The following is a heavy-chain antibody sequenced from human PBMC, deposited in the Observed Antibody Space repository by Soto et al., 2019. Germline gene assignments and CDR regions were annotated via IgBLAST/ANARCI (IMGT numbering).Heavy chain of an antibody. CDR3: LGWLGSNWLDP. CDR2: INHSGNT. Sequence: QVQPQQWGTGLLKPSETLSLTCAVYGGSFSTYYGNWIRQPPGKGLEWIGEINHSGNTQYNPSLKSRVTMSLDTSKNQFSLKLNSVTAADTAVYYCLGWLGSNWLDPWGQGTLVTVSS. J-gene: IGHJ5*02. V-gene: IGHV4-34*01. D-gene: IGHD3-22*01. CDR1: GGSFSTYY.